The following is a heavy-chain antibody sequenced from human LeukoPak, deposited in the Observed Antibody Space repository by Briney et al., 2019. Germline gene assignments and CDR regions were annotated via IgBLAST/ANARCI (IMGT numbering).Heavy chain of an antibody. V-gene: IGHV3-23*01. CDR2: ITGSGGNT. D-gene: IGHD7-27*01. CDR3: ARANWAYYFDY. J-gene: IGHJ4*02. CDR1: GFTFSNYA. Sequence: GSLIVSCAASGFTFSNYAMSWVRQAPGKGLEWVSAITGSGGNTYYADSVKGRFTISRDNSKNTLYLQMNSLRAEDTAVYYCARANWAYYFDYWGQGNLVPVSS.